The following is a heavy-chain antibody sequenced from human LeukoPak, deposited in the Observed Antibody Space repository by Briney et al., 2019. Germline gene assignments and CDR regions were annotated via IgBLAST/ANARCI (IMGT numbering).Heavy chain of an antibody. CDR1: GGSFSGYY. V-gene: IGHV4-59*10. J-gene: IGHJ5*02. D-gene: IGHD4-17*01. CDR3: AGSNLLDDYGDYEWSWFDP. CDR2: IYTSGST. Sequence: KPSETLSLTCAVDGGSFSGYYWSWIRQPAGRGLEWIGRIYTSGSTNYNPSLKSRVTISVDTSKNQFSLKLSSVTAADTAVYYCAGSNLLDDYGDYEWSWFDPWGQGTLVTVSS.